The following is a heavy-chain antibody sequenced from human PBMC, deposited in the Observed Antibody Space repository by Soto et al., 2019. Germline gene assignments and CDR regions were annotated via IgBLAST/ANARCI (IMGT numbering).Heavy chain of an antibody. CDR2: ISGGGSST. Sequence: GGSLRLSCTASGFTFSNYVMSWVRQAPGRGLEWVSAISGGGSSTFYADSVKGRFIISRDNSKNTVHLQLDSLRAEDTALYYCARYSGSNTRAFDIWGQGTMVTVSS. CDR3: ARYSGSNTRAFDI. D-gene: IGHD1-26*01. J-gene: IGHJ3*02. CDR1: GFTFSNYV. V-gene: IGHV3-23*01.